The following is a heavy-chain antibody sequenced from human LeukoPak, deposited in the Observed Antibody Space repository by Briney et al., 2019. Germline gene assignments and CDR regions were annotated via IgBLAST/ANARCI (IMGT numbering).Heavy chain of an antibody. CDR1: GYTFTDYY. CDR3: ARVLVPAGRSVNDH. Sequence: ASVKVSCKASGYTFTDYYMHWVRQAPGQGLEWMGWINPNSAGTNYAQKFHGRVTMTTDTSISTAYRDLSSLRADDTAVYYCARVLVPAGRSVNDHRGKRTPVTVSS. CDR2: INPNSAGT. V-gene: IGHV1-2*02. J-gene: IGHJ5*02. D-gene: IGHD1-26*01.